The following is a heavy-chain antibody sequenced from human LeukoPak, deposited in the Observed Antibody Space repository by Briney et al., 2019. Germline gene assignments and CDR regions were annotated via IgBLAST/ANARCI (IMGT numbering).Heavy chain of an antibody. CDR2: ISGSGGST. D-gene: IGHD3-9*01. V-gene: IGHV3-23*01. Sequence: QPGGSLRLSCAASGFTFSSYAMSWVRQAPGKWLEWVSAISGSGGSTYYADSVKGRFTISRDNSKNTLYLQMNSLRAEDTAVYYCAKGYFDWLLLFDYWGQGTPVTVSS. J-gene: IGHJ4*02. CDR3: AKGYFDWLLLFDY. CDR1: GFTFSSYA.